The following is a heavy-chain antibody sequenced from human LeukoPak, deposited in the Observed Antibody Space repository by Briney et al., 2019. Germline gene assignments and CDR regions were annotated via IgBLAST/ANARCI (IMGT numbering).Heavy chain of an antibody. CDR1: GASISSSSYY. Sequence: PSETLSLTCTVSGASISSSSYYWGWIRQPPGKGLEWIGSISYSGSTYYNPSLKSRVTISVDTSKNQFSLKLSSVTAADTAVYYCARGPPYIVVVTAIGFFDSWGQGTLVTVSS. D-gene: IGHD2-21*02. CDR2: ISYSGST. CDR3: ARGPPYIVVVTAIGFFDS. J-gene: IGHJ4*02. V-gene: IGHV4-39*07.